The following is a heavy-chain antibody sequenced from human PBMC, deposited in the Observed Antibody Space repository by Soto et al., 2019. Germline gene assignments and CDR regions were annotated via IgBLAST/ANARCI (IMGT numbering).Heavy chain of an antibody. J-gene: IGHJ4*02. CDR1: GGTFSSYT. CDR2: IIPILGIA. CDR3: LNIPHY. V-gene: IGHV1-69*02. Sequence: AASVKVSCKASGGTFSSYTITWVRQAPGQGLEWMGRIIPILGIANYAQKFQGRVTITADKSTGTAYIELSSLRSEDTAVYYCLNIPHYWGQGTLVTSPQ.